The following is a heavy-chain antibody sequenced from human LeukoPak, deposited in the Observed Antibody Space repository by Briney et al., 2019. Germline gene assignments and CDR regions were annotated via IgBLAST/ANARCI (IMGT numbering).Heavy chain of an antibody. V-gene: IGHV1-2*02. CDR3: ARGGQYVLHYDSSGYPPRGH. Sequence: ASVRVSCKASGYTFTGYYMHWVRQAPGQGLEWMGWINPNSGGTNYAQKFQGRVTMTRDTSISTAYMELSRLRSDDTAVYYCARGGQYVLHYDSSGYPPRGHWGQGTLVTVSS. CDR1: GYTFTGYY. J-gene: IGHJ4*02. CDR2: INPNSGGT. D-gene: IGHD3-22*01.